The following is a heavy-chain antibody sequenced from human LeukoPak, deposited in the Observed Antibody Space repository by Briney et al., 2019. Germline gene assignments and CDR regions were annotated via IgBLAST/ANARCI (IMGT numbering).Heavy chain of an antibody. J-gene: IGHJ4*02. V-gene: IGHV4-59*08. Sequence: SETLSLTCTVSGVSISTYYWSWIRQPPGKGQEWIGYISYSGNTNYNPSLNIRVTISVDTSKNQFYLKLSSVTAADTAVYYCASRYYFGSGSYRPYFDFWGQGTLVTVSS. CDR1: GVSISTYY. D-gene: IGHD3-10*01. CDR3: ASRYYFGSGSYRPYFDF. CDR2: ISYSGNT.